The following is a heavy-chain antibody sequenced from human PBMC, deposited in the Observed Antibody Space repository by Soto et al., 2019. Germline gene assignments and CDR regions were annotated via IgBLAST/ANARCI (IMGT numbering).Heavy chain of an antibody. CDR2: IYSCGST. V-gene: IGHV3-66*03. CDR1: GFTVSSNY. J-gene: IGHJ6*02. D-gene: IGHD2-2*01. CDR3: AMGSTSCPGCWCYYGMDV. Sequence: PGGSLRLSCAASGFTVSSNYMSWVRQAPGKGLEWVSVIYSCGSTYYADPVKGRFTISRDNSKNTLYLQMNSLRAEDTAVYYCAMGSTSCPGCWCYYGMDVWGQGTTVTVS.